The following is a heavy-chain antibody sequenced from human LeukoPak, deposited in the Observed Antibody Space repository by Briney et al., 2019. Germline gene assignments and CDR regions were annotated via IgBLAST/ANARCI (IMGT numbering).Heavy chain of an antibody. Sequence: PGGSLRLSCAASGFNFNKHAMSWVRQTPGKGLEWVSHVSGSGVNTHFADSVKDRFTISRDNAKNTLYLEMNSLRVEDTAVYYCARVGDGYNYGDYWGQGTLVTVSS. J-gene: IGHJ4*02. D-gene: IGHD5-24*01. CDR1: GFNFNKHA. CDR3: ARVGDGYNYGDY. CDR2: VSGSGVNT. V-gene: IGHV3-23*01.